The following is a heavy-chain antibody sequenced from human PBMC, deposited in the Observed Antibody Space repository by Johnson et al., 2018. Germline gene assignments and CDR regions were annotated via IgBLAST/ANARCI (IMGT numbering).Heavy chain of an antibody. CDR1: GFTFSSYG. D-gene: IGHD3-3*01. Sequence: VQLVETGGGVVQPGRSLRLSCAASGFTFSSYGMHWVRQAPGKGLEWVAVISYDGSNKYYADSVKGRFTISRDNSKNTLYLQMNSLRAEDTAVYYCAKDPILEWSGPHYYKDVWGKVTTVTVSS. CDR2: ISYDGSNK. J-gene: IGHJ6*03. V-gene: IGHV3-30*18. CDR3: AKDPILEWSGPHYYKDV.